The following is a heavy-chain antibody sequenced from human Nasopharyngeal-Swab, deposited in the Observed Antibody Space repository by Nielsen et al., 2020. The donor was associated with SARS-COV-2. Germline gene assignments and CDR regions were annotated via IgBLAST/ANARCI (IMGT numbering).Heavy chain of an antibody. CDR2: IFSNDEE. D-gene: IGHD3-3*01. CDR3: ARSYDFWSGYYRYYYYGMDV. J-gene: IGHJ6*02. Sequence: PGQCLEWLAHIFSNDEESYSTSLKSRLTISKDTSKSQVVLTMTNMDPVDTATYYCARSYDFWSGYYRYYYYGMDVWGQGTTVTVSS. V-gene: IGHV2-26*01.